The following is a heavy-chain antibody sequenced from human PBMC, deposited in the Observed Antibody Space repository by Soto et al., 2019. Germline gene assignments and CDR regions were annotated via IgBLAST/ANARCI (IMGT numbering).Heavy chain of an antibody. V-gene: IGHV3-7*01. Sequence: EVQLVESGGGLVQPGGSLRLSCAVSGFTFSDYWMSWVRQAPGKGLEWVANIKQDGNEKYYVDSVKGRFTISRDNAKKSLYLQMNSLRAEDTAVYYCARGLGSSGWYSPWGAFDIWGQGTMVTVSS. CDR3: ARGLGSSGWYSPWGAFDI. CDR1: GFTFSDYW. D-gene: IGHD6-19*01. CDR2: IKQDGNEK. J-gene: IGHJ3*02.